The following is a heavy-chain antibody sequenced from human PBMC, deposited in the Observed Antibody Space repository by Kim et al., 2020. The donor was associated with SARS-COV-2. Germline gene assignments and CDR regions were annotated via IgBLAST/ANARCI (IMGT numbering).Heavy chain of an antibody. D-gene: IGHD3-16*01. Sequence: ASVKVSCKTSGYIFSAYYLHWVRQAPGHGLEWMGWINPKSGGTTYAQQFQGRVTMTTDTSMNTAYMELSRLRSDDTAVYYCARDGLYGRGGIATNQPAGHVWGQGTTVTVSS. CDR2: INPKSGGT. V-gene: IGHV1-2*02. J-gene: IGHJ6*02. CDR1: GYIFSAYY. CDR3: ARDGLYGRGGIATNQPAGHV.